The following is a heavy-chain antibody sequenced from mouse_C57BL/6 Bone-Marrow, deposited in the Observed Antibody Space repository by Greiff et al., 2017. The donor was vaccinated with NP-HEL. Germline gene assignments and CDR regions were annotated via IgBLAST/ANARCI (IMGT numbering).Heavy chain of an antibody. CDR2: ITHSGET. V-gene: IGHV12-3*01. CDR1: GFPITSGYY. CDR3: AGEGG. J-gene: IGHJ2*01. Sequence: QVQLQQSGPGLVKPSQSLFLTCSITGFPITSGYYWIWIRQSPGKPLEWMGYITHSGETFYNPSLQSPISITREKSKNQFFLQLNSVTTEDTPMYYSAGEGGWGQGTTLTVSS.